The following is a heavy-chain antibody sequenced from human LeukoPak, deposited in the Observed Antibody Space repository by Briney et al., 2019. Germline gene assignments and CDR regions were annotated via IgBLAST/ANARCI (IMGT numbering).Heavy chain of an antibody. CDR3: ARAGRSFYGGSSDY. Sequence: TGGSLRLSCAASGFTFSSHWMSWVRQAPGKGLEWVAHIKQDGSEKQYMDSVRGRFTISRDNTKNSMYLQMDSLRDEDTAVYYCARAGRSFYGGSSDYWGQGTLATVSS. D-gene: IGHD4-23*01. CDR1: GFTFSSHW. V-gene: IGHV3-7*01. J-gene: IGHJ4*02. CDR2: IKQDGSEK.